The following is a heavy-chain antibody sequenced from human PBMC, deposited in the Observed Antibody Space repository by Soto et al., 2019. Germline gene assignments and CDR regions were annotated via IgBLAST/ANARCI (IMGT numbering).Heavy chain of an antibody. Sequence: SETLSLTCTVSGGSISSGDYYWSWIRQPPGKGLEWIGYIYYSGSTYYNPSLKSRVTISVDTSKNQFSLKLSSVTAADTAVYYCARVAAAAYYYMDVWGKGTTVTVSS. V-gene: IGHV4-30-4*01. CDR3: ARVAAAAYYYMDV. J-gene: IGHJ6*03. CDR2: IYYSGST. CDR1: GGSISSGDYY. D-gene: IGHD6-13*01.